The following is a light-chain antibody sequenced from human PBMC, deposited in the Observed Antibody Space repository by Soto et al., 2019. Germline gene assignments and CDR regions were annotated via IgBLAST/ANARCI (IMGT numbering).Light chain of an antibody. CDR2: EAS. CDR3: QHYKEAST. CDR1: QSISSL. Sequence: DIQMTQSPSTLSASVGDRVTITCRASQSISSLLAWYQQKPGKATMLLIYEASSSEIGVPPRFSGSGFGTEFTLTIRRLQHDDCATYYCQHYKEASTFGQGTRLEIK. J-gene: IGKJ1*01. V-gene: IGKV1-5*03.